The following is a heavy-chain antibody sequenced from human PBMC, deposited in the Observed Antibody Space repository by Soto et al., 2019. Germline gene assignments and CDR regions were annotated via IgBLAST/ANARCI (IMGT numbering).Heavy chain of an antibody. J-gene: IGHJ4*02. D-gene: IGHD6-19*01. CDR1: GFTFHDYA. CDR3: AKDIREYSSGWTYFDP. CDR2: ITWNSGSI. Sequence: LRLSCAASGFTFHDYAMHWVRQGQGKGLEWVSGITWNSGSIDYADSVKGRFTISRDNAKNSLYLQMNSLRPEDTALYYCAKDIREYSSGWTYFDPWGQGTLVTVSS. V-gene: IGHV3-9*01.